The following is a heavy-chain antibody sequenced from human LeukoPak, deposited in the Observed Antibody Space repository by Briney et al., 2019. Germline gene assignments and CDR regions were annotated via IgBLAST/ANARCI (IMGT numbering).Heavy chain of an antibody. J-gene: IGHJ4*02. CDR1: GFTFSSYI. CDR3: ARTGRYCTSTSYSNYFHY. V-gene: IGHV3-48*04. CDR2: ISSSSSTI. D-gene: IGHD2-2*01. Sequence: GGSLRLSCAASGFTFSSYILNRVRQAPGKGLVWVSYISSSSSTIYYADSVKGRFTLSRDNAKNSLYLQMNRLRAEDMAVYYSARTGRYCTSTSYSNYFHYWGQGTLVTVSS.